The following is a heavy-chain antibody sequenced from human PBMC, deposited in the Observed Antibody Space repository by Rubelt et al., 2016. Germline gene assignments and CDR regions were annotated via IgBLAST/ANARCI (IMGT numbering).Heavy chain of an antibody. D-gene: IGHD3-22*01. CDR1: GYTFTSYG. CDR3: ASDADYYDSSGYYPY. V-gene: IGHV1-18*01. CDR2: ISAYNGNT. Sequence: QVQLVQSGAEVKKPGASVKVSCKASGYTFTSYGISWVRQAPGQGLEWMGWISAYNGNTNYAQKLQDRDTVTTDTSTGTACMELRSLRSDDTAVYYCASDADYYDSSGYYPYWGQGTLVTVSS. J-gene: IGHJ4*02.